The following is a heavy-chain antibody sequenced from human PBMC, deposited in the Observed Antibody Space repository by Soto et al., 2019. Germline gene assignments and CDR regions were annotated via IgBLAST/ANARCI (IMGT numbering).Heavy chain of an antibody. D-gene: IGHD5-12*01. CDR3: AKAGDSGYGSYYYYGMDV. V-gene: IGHV3-30*18. Sequence: GGSLRLSCAASGFTFSSYGMDWVRQAPGKXLEWVAVISYDGSNKYYADSVKGRFTISRDNSKNTLYLQMNSLRAEDTAVYYCAKAGDSGYGSYYYYGMDVWGQGTTVTVSS. CDR2: ISYDGSNK. J-gene: IGHJ6*02. CDR1: GFTFSSYG.